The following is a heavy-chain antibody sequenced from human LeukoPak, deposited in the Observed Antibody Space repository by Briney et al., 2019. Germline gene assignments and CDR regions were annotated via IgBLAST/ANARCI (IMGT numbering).Heavy chain of an antibody. V-gene: IGHV3-23*01. CDR2: ISGSGGST. J-gene: IGHJ4*02. CDR1: GFTFSSYA. CDR3: AKGRSIAAAGTRAQLFDY. Sequence: GGSLRLSCAASGFTFSSYAMSWVREAPGKGLKWVSAISGSGGSTYYADSVKGRFTISRDNSKNTLYLQMNSLRAEDTAVYYCAKGRSIAAAGTRAQLFDYWGQGTLVTVSS. D-gene: IGHD6-13*01.